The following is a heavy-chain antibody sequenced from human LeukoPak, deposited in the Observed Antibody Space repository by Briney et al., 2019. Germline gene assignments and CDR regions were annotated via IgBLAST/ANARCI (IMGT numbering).Heavy chain of an antibody. V-gene: IGHV3-20*04. Sequence: GGSLRLSCAASGFSFDDYGMSWVRQAPGKGLEWVSGINWNGGSTGYADSVKGRFTISRDNAKNSLYLQMNSLRAENTALYYCARDAVLRNIAAAGYFDYWGQGTLVTVSS. J-gene: IGHJ4*02. CDR1: GFSFDDYG. CDR2: INWNGGST. CDR3: ARDAVLRNIAAAGYFDY. D-gene: IGHD6-13*01.